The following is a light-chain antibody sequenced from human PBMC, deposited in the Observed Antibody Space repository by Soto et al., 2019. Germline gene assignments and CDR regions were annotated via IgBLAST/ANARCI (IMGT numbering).Light chain of an antibody. CDR2: NAS. V-gene: IGKV3-11*01. Sequence: EIVLTQSPATLSLSPGERATLSCRASHSVGNYLAWYQQRPGQAPRLLIDNASNRAAGIPARFSGSGSGTDFTLTISSLEPEDFGVYHCHHRSNWWAFGQGTRVEIK. CDR3: HHRSNWWA. CDR1: HSVGNY. J-gene: IGKJ1*01.